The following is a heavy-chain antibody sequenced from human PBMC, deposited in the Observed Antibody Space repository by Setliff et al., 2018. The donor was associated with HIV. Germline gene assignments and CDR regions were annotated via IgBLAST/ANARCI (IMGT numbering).Heavy chain of an antibody. D-gene: IGHD3-10*01. CDR3: ASDWELGHGFYI. CDR1: GYTFTNYD. J-gene: IGHJ3*02. CDR2: MNPNSGNT. Sequence: GASVKVSCKASGYTFTNYDLNWVRQASGQGLERMGWMNPNSGNTGYAQKFQGRLAMTRNTSIDTAYMELSSLTSEDTAVYYCASDWELGHGFYIWGQGTMVTVSS. V-gene: IGHV1-8*02.